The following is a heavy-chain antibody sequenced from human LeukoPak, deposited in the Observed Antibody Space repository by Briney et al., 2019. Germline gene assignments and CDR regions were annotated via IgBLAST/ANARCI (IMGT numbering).Heavy chain of an antibody. J-gene: IGHJ5*02. CDR1: GYSINSGYC. Sequence: SETLSLTCAVSGYSINSGYCWGWIRQPPGKGLEWIGGIDHSGNTHYNPSLKSRVTISVDTSKNQFSLKLSSVTAADTAVYYCARVVLLWFGELLFDNWFDPWGQGTLVTVSS. D-gene: IGHD3-10*01. CDR3: ARVVLLWFGELLFDNWFDP. CDR2: IDHSGNT. V-gene: IGHV4-38-2*01.